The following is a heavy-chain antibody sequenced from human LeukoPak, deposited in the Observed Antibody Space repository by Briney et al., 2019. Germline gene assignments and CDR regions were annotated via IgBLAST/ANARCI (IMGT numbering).Heavy chain of an antibody. CDR3: ARDRRDRAAAGFDY. CDR1: GFTVSSNY. Sequence: PGGSLRLSCAASGFTVSSNYMSWVRQAPGKGLEWVSVIYSGGSTYYADSVKGRFTISRDNSKNTLYLQMNSLRAEDTAVYYCARDRRDRAAAGFDYWGQGTLVTVSS. J-gene: IGHJ4*02. D-gene: IGHD6-13*01. V-gene: IGHV3-66*01. CDR2: IYSGGST.